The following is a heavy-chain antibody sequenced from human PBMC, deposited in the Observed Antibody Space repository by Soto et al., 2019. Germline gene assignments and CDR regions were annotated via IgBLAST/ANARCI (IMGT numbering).Heavy chain of an antibody. V-gene: IGHV1-69*13. CDR3: ARVSKYYYESSGYYYAPYGMDG. Sequence: ASVKVSCKASGGTFSSYAISWVRQAPGQGLQWMGGIIPIFGTANYAQKFQGRVTITADESTSTAYMELSSLRSEDTAVYYCARVSKYYYESSGYYYAPYGMDGWGQVXTVTIYS. CDR2: IIPIFGTA. J-gene: IGHJ6*02. CDR1: GGTFSSYA. D-gene: IGHD3-22*01.